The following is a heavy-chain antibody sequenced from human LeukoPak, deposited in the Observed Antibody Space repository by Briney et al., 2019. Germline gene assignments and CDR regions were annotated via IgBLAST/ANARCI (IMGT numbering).Heavy chain of an antibody. CDR2: IYSGGST. Sequence: GGSLRLSCVASGFTFSSYWMSWVRQAPGKGLEWVSFIYSGGSTHYSDSVKGRFTISRDNSKNTLYLQMNSLRAEDTAVYYCARRAGAYSHPYDYWGQGTLVTVSS. V-gene: IGHV3-53*01. CDR1: GFTFSSYW. J-gene: IGHJ4*02. D-gene: IGHD4/OR15-4a*01. CDR3: ARRAGAYSHPYDY.